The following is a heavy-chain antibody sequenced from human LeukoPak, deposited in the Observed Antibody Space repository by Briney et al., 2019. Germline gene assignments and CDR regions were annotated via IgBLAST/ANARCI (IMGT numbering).Heavy chain of an antibody. D-gene: IGHD3-10*01. J-gene: IGHJ4*02. Sequence: PSETLSFTCAGYGLTFSGYYWSWIRQPPGKGLEWIGEINHSGSTYYNPPLKSRVTISVDTSKDQFSLKLSSVTAEVTAVYYCARGCPVLLWFGEFYYFDYWGQRTLVTVSS. CDR2: INHSGST. CDR3: ARGCPVLLWFGEFYYFDY. CDR1: GLTFSGYY. V-gene: IGHV4-34*01.